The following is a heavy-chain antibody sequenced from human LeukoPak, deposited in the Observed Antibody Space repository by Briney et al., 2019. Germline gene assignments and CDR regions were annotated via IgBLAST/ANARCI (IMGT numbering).Heavy chain of an antibody. CDR3: AKAHPGIAAAGPGGAFDI. V-gene: IGHV3-23*01. CDR2: ISGSGGST. CDR1: GFTFSSYA. J-gene: IGHJ3*02. Sequence: GGSLRLSCAASGFTFSSYAMSWVRQAPGKGLEWVSAISGSGGSTYYADSVKGRFTISRDNSKNTLYLQMNSLRAEDTAVYYCAKAHPGIAAAGPGGAFDIWGQGTMVTVSS. D-gene: IGHD6-13*01.